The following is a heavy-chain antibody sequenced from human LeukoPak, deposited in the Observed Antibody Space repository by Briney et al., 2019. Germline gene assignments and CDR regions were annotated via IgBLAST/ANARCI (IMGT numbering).Heavy chain of an antibody. CDR1: GGTFSSYA. J-gene: IGHJ5*02. V-gene: IGHV1-69*13. CDR3: ARTGIAVAHGWFDP. D-gene: IGHD6-19*01. Sequence: SVKVSCKASGGTFSSYAISWVRQAPGQGLEWMGGIIPIFGTANHAQKFQGRVTITADESTSTAYMELSSLRSEDTAVYYCARTGIAVAHGWFDPWGQGTLVTVSS. CDR2: IIPIFGTA.